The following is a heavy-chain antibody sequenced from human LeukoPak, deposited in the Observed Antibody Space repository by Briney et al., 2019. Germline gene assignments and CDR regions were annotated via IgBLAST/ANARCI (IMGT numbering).Heavy chain of an antibody. D-gene: IGHD5-12*01. CDR2: ISSSGSTI. Sequence: GGSLRLSCAASGFTFSSYVMNWVRQAPGKGLEWVSYISSSGSTIYYADSVKGRFTISRDNAKNSLYLQMNSLRAEDTAVYYCARKDSGYVGHFDYWGQGTLVTVSS. CDR3: ARKDSGYVGHFDY. J-gene: IGHJ4*02. CDR1: GFTFSSYV. V-gene: IGHV3-48*03.